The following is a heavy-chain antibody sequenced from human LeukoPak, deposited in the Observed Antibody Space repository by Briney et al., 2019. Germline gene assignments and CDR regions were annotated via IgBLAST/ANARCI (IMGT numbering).Heavy chain of an antibody. CDR1: RFTFSSYA. CDR3: AKEGCSSTSCYYHYFDY. V-gene: IGHV3-23*01. CDR2: ISGSGGST. J-gene: IGHJ4*02. Sequence: GGSLRLSCAASRFTFSSYAMSWVRQAPGKGLEWVSAISGSGGSTYYADSVKGRFTISRDNSKNTLYLQMNSLRAEDTAVYYCAKEGCSSTSCYYHYFDYWGQGTLVTVSS. D-gene: IGHD2-2*01.